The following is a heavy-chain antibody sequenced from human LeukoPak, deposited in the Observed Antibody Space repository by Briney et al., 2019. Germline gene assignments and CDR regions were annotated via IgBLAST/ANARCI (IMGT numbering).Heavy chain of an antibody. CDR2: TNSSGGST. D-gene: IGHD3-16*02. CDR1: GYPFTNYY. V-gene: IGHV1-46*03. Sequence: ASVKVSCKASGYPFTNYYMHWVRQAPGQGLEWMGITNSSGGSTSCTQKFQGRVTMTSDTSTSTVYMELSSLRSEDTAVYYCATQLRLGELSSLFDHWGQGTLVTVSS. CDR3: ATQLRLGELSSLFDH. J-gene: IGHJ4*02.